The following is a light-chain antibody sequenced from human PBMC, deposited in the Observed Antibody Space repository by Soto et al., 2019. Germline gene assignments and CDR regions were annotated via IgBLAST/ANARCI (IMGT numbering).Light chain of an antibody. CDR1: SSDIGAYDY. CDR3: SSYTSSSTPYV. J-gene: IGLJ1*01. Sequence: QCALTQPASVSGSHGQSITIFCTGSSSDIGAYDYVSWYQQRPVKAPKLMIFDVTNRPSGVSDRFSGSKSGNTASLTISGLQTEDEADYYCSSYTSSSTPYVFGTGTKVTVL. V-gene: IGLV2-14*01. CDR2: DVT.